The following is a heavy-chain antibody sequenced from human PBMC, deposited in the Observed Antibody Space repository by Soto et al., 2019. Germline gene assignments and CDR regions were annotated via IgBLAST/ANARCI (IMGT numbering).Heavy chain of an antibody. J-gene: IGHJ4*02. CDR2: ISYDGSDK. D-gene: IGHD3-10*01. CDR3: VGGQYYFGY. Sequence: QVQLVESGGGVVQPGRSLRLSCAASGFPFTSYGMHWVREGPDKGLEWVAIISYDGSDKYYADSVKGRVTISRDNSKNTRYLQMNSLRPEDTALYYCVGGQYYFGYRGQGTLVIVSS. V-gene: IGHV3-30*03. CDR1: GFPFTSYG.